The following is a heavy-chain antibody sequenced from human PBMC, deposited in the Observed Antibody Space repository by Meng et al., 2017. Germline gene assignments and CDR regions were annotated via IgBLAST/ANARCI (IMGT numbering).Heavy chain of an antibody. CDR1: GGSISIYY. D-gene: IGHD3-3*01. J-gene: IGHJ4*02. CDR2: IYYSGST. V-gene: IGHV4-59*07. Sequence: VGVRRSGPGLCKPSYNLYLPCMVSGGSISIYYWSWIRQPPGKGLEWIGYIYYSGSTNYNPSLKSRVTISVDTSKNQFSLKLSSVTAADTAVYYCARGYDFWSGQYYFDYWGQGTLVTVSS. CDR3: ARGYDFWSGQYYFDY.